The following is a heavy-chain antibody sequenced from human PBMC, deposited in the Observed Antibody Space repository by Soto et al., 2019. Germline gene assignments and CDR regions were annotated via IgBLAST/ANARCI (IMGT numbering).Heavy chain of an antibody. J-gene: IGHJ4*02. Sequence: QVQLQQWGAGLLKPSETLSLTCAVYGGSFSGYYWSWIRRPPGKGLEWIGEINHSGSTNYNPSLKSRVSTSVDTSKNQFSLKLSSVTAADTAVYYCARLGYCSRTSCPKDYWGQGTLVTVSS. CDR3: ARLGYCSRTSCPKDY. V-gene: IGHV4-34*01. D-gene: IGHD2-2*01. CDR1: GGSFSGYY. CDR2: INHSGST.